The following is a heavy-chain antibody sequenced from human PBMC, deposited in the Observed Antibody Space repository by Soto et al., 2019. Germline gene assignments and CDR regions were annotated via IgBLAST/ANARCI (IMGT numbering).Heavy chain of an antibody. Sequence: QVTLKESGPVLVKPTETLTLTCTVSGFSLSNGRMGVSWIRQPPGKALEWLAHIFPNDEESYSASLKTRLTISKDTSKSQVALTMTNMDPVDTATYFCARILNPSGPTWFDPWGQGTLVTVSS. J-gene: IGHJ5*02. CDR1: GFSLSNGRMG. D-gene: IGHD1-26*01. CDR3: ARILNPSGPTWFDP. CDR2: IFPNDEE. V-gene: IGHV2-26*01.